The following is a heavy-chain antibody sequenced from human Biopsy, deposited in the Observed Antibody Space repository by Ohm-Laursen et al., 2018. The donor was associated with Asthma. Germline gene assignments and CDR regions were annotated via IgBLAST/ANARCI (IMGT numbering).Heavy chain of an antibody. CDR1: GFMFRSFG. CDR3: AKRRGYSGHDNDY. Sequence: SLRLSCAAPGFMFRSFGMHWVRQAPGKGLEWVAVISYDGNHKFYEDSVKGRFTISRDNSKNTLYLQMDSLRTEDTAVYYCAKRRGYSGHDNDYWGQGTLVIVSS. D-gene: IGHD5-12*01. CDR2: ISYDGNHK. J-gene: IGHJ4*02. V-gene: IGHV3-30*18.